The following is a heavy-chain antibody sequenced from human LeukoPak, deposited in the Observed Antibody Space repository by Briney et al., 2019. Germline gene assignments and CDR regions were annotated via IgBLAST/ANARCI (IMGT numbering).Heavy chain of an antibody. CDR3: ARDPDYGPSNWFDP. D-gene: IGHD4-17*01. Sequence: ASVKVSCKASGYTFTGYYMHWVRQAPGQGLEWMGWINPNSGGTNYAQKFQGRVTMTRDTSISTVYMELSRLRSDGTAVYYCARDPDYGPSNWFDPWGQGTLVTVSS. CDR2: INPNSGGT. CDR1: GYTFTGYY. J-gene: IGHJ5*02. V-gene: IGHV1-2*02.